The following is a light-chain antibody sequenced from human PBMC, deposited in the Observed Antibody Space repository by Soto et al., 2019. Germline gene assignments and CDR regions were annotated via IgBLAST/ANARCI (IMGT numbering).Light chain of an antibody. J-gene: IGKJ5*01. CDR3: QKLNTYPLT. Sequence: DIQMTQSPSFVSASVGDRVTIICRASQSISMYLNWYQQKPGKAPKLLIYAASTLRSGVPSRFSGSGSGTEFTLTISSLQPEDFARYYCQKLNTYPLTFGQGTRLEIK. CDR2: AAS. CDR1: QSISMY. V-gene: IGKV1-9*01.